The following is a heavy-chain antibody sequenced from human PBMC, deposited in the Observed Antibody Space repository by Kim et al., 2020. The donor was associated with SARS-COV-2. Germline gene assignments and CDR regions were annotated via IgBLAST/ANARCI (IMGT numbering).Heavy chain of an antibody. V-gene: IGHV4-59*09. D-gene: IGHD3-3*01. J-gene: IGHJ5*02. CDR3: ARGRSIFGVVTAPFDP. Sequence: SLQSRGTISVDTSKNQFSLKLSSVTAADTAVYYCARGRSIFGVVTAPFDPWGQGTLVTVSS.